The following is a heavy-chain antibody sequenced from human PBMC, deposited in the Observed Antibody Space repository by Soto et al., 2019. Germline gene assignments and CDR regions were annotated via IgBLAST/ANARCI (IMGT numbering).Heavy chain of an antibody. CDR3: AKDLRNPRDIRFFAGSDY. J-gene: IGHJ4*02. CDR1: GFTFSSYA. D-gene: IGHD3-3*01. V-gene: IGHV3-23*01. CDR2: ISGSGGST. Sequence: PGGSLRLSCAASGFTFSSYAMSWVRQAPGKGLEWVSAISGSGGSTYYADSVKGRFTISRDNSKNTLYLQMNSLRAEDTAVYYCAKDLRNPRDIRFFAGSDYWGQGPLVPVPS.